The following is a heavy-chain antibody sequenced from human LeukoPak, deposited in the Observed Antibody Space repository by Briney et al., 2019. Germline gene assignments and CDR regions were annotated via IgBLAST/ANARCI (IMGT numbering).Heavy chain of an antibody. V-gene: IGHV4-34*01. CDR3: ARSIQWELGVFFDY. CDR1: GGSFSGYY. D-gene: IGHD1-26*01. CDR2: INHSGST. Sequence: SETLSLTCAVYGGSFSGYYWSWIRQPPGKGLEWIGEINHSGSTNYNPSLKSRVTISVDTSKNQFSLKLSSVTAADTAVYYCARSIQWELGVFFDYWGQGTLVTVSS. J-gene: IGHJ4*02.